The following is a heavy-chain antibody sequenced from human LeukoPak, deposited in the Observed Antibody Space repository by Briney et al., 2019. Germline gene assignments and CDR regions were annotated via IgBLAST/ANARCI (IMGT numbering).Heavy chain of an antibody. CDR2: INSDGSST. Sequence: GGSLRLSCAASGFIFSSYWMHWVRQAPGKGLVWVSRINSDGSSTSYADSVKGRFTISRDNSKNTLYLQMNSLRAEDTAVYYCARGRGYSYGLVDYWGQGTLVTVSS. D-gene: IGHD5-18*01. J-gene: IGHJ4*02. V-gene: IGHV3-74*01. CDR3: ARGRGYSYGLVDY. CDR1: GFIFSSYW.